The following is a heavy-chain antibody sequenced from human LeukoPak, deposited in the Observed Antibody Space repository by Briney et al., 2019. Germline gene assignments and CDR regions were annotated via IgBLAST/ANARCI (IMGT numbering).Heavy chain of an antibody. Sequence: GESLKISFKGSGYSFTNYWIGWVRQMPGKGLEWMGIIYPGGSETRYSPSFQGQVTISADKSISTAYLQWSSLKASDTAIYYCARTPGGDYFDHWGQGTLVTVSS. CDR1: GYSFTNYW. CDR2: IYPGGSET. CDR3: ARTPGGDYFDH. D-gene: IGHD3-16*01. V-gene: IGHV5-51*01. J-gene: IGHJ4*02.